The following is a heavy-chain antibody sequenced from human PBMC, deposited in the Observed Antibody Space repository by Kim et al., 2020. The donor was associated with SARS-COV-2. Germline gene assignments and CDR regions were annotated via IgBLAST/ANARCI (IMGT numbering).Heavy chain of an antibody. V-gene: IGHV4-34*01. J-gene: IGHJ6*03. D-gene: IGHD3-3*01. Sequence: SETLSLTCTVYGGSISRDYWCWIRQPPDQGLEWDGERNLSGTANYNSSLTSRGPISIYISKYQISLTLSLVTVADTAVAYCASARVWRGNYGMD. CDR3: ASARVWRGNYGMD. CDR2: RNLSGTA. CDR1: GGSISRDY.